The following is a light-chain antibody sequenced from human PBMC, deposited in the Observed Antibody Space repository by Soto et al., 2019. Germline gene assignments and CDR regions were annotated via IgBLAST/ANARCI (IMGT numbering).Light chain of an antibody. CDR1: SSDVGSYNR. J-gene: IGLJ1*01. Sequence: SVLTQPPSVSVSLGQSVTISCTGTSSDVGSYNRVSWYQQPPGTAPRLMIYEDSNRPSGVPDRFSGSKSGNTASLTISGLQAEDEADYYCSLYTSSSTYVFGTGTKVTVL. CDR2: EDS. CDR3: SLYTSSSTYV. V-gene: IGLV2-18*01.